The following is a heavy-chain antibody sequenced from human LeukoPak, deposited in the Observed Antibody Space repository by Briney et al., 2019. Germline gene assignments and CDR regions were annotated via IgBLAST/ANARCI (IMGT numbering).Heavy chain of an antibody. CDR1: GYTFTTYG. D-gene: IGHD6-6*01. Sequence: ASVKVSCKASGYTFTTYGINWVRLAPGQGLEWMGWISAYNGNTNYAQKFQGRVTMTTDTSTSTAYMELRSLRSDDTAVYYCARDFLAPRPGWFAPWGQGTLVTVSS. J-gene: IGHJ5*02. CDR2: ISAYNGNT. V-gene: IGHV1-18*01. CDR3: ARDFLAPRPGWFAP.